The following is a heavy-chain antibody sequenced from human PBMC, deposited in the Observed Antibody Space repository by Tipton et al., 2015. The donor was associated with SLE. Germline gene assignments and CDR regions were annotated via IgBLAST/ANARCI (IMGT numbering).Heavy chain of an antibody. CDR1: GGSISSSSYY. CDR2: IYTSGST. J-gene: IGHJ4*02. CDR3: ARGFPQPNWSYEPFDY. Sequence: TLSLTCTVSGGSISSSSYYWSWIRQPAGKGLEWIGRIYTSGSTNYNPPLTSRVTISVDTSKNQFSLKLCSVTAADTAVYYCARGFPQPNWSYEPFDYWGQGTLVTVSS. D-gene: IGHD1-7*01. V-gene: IGHV4-61*02.